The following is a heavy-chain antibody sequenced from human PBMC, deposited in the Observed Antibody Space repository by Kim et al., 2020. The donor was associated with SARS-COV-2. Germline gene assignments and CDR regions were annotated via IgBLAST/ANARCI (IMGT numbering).Heavy chain of an antibody. CDR3: ARPPRGYAYYFDY. V-gene: IGHV4-59*01. CDR2: IYYSGST. CDR1: GGSISSYY. Sequence: SETLSLTCTVSGGSISSYYWSWIQQPPGKGLEWIGYIYYSGSTNYNPSLKSRVTISVDTSKNQFSLKLSSVTAADTAVYYGARPPRGYAYYFDYWAQGTL. D-gene: IGHD3-3*01. J-gene: IGHJ4*02.